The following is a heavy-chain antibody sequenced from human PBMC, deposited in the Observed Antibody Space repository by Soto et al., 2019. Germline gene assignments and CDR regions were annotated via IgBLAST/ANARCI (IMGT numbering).Heavy chain of an antibody. V-gene: IGHV3-30*18. D-gene: IGHD3-3*01. J-gene: IGHJ3*01. CDR3: AKPISISGVIIDAFDV. CDR2: ISYEGSNK. Sequence: GGSLRLSCAASKFTFSYYGMHWVRQAPGKGLEWVAVISYEGSNKYYADPVKGRFTISRDNSKNTLYLEMNSLRTEDTAVYYCAKPISISGVIIDAFDVWGQGTMVTVSS. CDR1: KFTFSYYG.